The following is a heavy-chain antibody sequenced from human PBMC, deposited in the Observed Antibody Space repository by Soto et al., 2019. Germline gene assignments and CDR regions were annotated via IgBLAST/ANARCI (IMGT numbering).Heavy chain of an antibody. CDR3: ARGIKYGAYSRWFDP. Sequence: ASVKLSCTASGYTFTSYDINWVRQATEQGLEYLGWMNPNSGNTAYVQKFQGRVTMTWDTSITTAYMELSSLRSEDTAVYFCARGIKYGAYSRWFDPWGQGTLVTVSS. V-gene: IGHV1-8*01. J-gene: IGHJ5*02. D-gene: IGHD4-17*01. CDR2: MNPNSGNT. CDR1: GYTFTSYD.